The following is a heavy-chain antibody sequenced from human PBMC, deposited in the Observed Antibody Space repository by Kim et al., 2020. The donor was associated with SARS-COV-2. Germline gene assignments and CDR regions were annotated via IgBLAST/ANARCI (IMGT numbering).Heavy chain of an antibody. V-gene: IGHV5-51*01. CDR2: IFPGDSDT. D-gene: IGHD6-6*01. CDR1: GYIFTSYW. Sequence: GESLKISCKGSGYIFTSYWIGWVRQMPGKGLEWMGVIFPGDSDTRYGPSFQGQVTISADKSVTTAYLQWSSLKASDTAIYYCARLHPYNRSSRGRFDYWGQGTLVTVSS. CDR3: ARLHPYNRSSRGRFDY. J-gene: IGHJ4*02.